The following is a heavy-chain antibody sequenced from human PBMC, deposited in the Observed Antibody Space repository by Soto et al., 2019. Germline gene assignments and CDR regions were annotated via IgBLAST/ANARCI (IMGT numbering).Heavy chain of an antibody. D-gene: IGHD4-17*01. V-gene: IGHV1-3*01. J-gene: IGHJ6*03. Sequence: ASVKVSFKASGYTFTSYAVHWVRQAPGQRLEWMGWINAGNGNTKYSQKFQGRVTITRDTSASTAYMELSSLRSEHPPVYYCARASAYGDYAPYSYYYYIDVWGKGTTVTVSS. CDR2: INAGNGNT. CDR1: GYTFTSYA. CDR3: ARASAYGDYAPYSYYYYIDV.